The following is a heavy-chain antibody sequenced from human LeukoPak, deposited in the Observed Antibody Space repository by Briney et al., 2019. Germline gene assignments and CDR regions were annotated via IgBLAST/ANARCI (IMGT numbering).Heavy chain of an antibody. D-gene: IGHD2-21*02. J-gene: IGHJ5*02. V-gene: IGHV4-4*09. CDR3: ARTYCGGDCSFDP. CDR1: GGSISSYY. Sequence: SETLSLTCTVSGGSISSYYWSWIRQPPGKGLEWIGYIYTSGSTNYNPSLKSRVTISVDTSRNQFSLKLSSVTAADTAVYYCARTYCGGDCSFDPWGQGTLVTVSS. CDR2: IYTSGST.